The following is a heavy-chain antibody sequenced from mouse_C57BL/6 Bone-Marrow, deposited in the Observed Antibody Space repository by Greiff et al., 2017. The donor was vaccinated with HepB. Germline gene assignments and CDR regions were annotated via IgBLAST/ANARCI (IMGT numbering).Heavy chain of an antibody. J-gene: IGHJ4*01. Sequence: EVKLEESGGGLVQPGGSMKLSCVASGFTFSNYWMNWVRQSPEKGLEWVAQIRLKSDNYATHYAESVKGRFTISRDDSKSSVYLQMNNLRAEDTGIYYCTAPHTVVEDYYAMDYWGQGTSVTVSS. CDR3: TAPHTVVEDYYAMDY. V-gene: IGHV6-3*01. D-gene: IGHD1-1*01. CDR2: IRLKSDNYAT. CDR1: GFTFSNYW.